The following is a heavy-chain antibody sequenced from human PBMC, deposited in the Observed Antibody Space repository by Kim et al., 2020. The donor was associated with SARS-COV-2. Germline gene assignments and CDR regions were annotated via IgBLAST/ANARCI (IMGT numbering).Heavy chain of an antibody. J-gene: IGHJ6*03. V-gene: IGHV3-23*01. Sequence: DSGKARFTISRDNSKNTLYLQMNSLRAEDTAVYYCAKGMVSNYYYYYMDVWGKGTTVTVSS. CDR3: AKGMVSNYYYYYMDV. D-gene: IGHD2-8*01.